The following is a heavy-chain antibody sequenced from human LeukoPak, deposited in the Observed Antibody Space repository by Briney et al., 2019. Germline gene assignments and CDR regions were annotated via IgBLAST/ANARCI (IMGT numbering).Heavy chain of an antibody. Sequence: PGGSLRLSCAASGFTFSSSAMSWVRQVPGKGLEWVSGISASGGSTSYADSVRGRFTISRDNSKNTLYVQMNSLRAEDTAVYYCAKSGYSSGWPEVPYDYWGQGTLVTVSS. D-gene: IGHD6-19*01. V-gene: IGHV3-23*01. CDR3: AKSGYSSGWPEVPYDY. CDR1: GFTFSSSA. J-gene: IGHJ4*02. CDR2: ISASGGST.